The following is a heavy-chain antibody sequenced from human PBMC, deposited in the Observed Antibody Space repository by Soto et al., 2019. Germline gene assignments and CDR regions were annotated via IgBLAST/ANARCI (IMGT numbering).Heavy chain of an antibody. Sequence: QVQLVQSGAELKKPGASVNISCQASGFTFSDTLINWVRQGPGQRLEWMGWINPANGNTRYSESFQGRVTISSLSSASTADVALSDLTSEDTAVYYCARNIVSVDPRANDAFDGWGQRKMITVSS. D-gene: IGHD1-26*01. CDR3: ARNIVSVDPRANDAFDG. J-gene: IGHJ3*01. CDR2: INPANGNT. CDR1: GFTFSDTL. V-gene: IGHV1-3*01.